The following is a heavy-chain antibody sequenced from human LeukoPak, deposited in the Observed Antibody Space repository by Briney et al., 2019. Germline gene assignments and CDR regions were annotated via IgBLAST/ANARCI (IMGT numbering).Heavy chain of an antibody. J-gene: IGHJ1*01. Sequence: GGSLRLSCAASGFTFSSYAMSWVRQAPGKGLEWVSAISGSGGSTYYADSVKGRFTISRDNSKNTLYLQMNSLRAEDTAVYYCAKPYYYDSSGYLPEYFQHWGQGTLVTASS. D-gene: IGHD3-22*01. V-gene: IGHV3-23*01. CDR2: ISGSGGST. CDR1: GFTFSSYA. CDR3: AKPYYYDSSGYLPEYFQH.